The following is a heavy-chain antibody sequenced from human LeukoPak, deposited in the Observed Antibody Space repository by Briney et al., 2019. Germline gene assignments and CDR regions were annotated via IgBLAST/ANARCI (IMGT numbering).Heavy chain of an antibody. Sequence: ASETLSLTCAVYGGSFSGYYWSWIRQPPGKGLEWIGEINHSGSTNYNPSLKSRVTISVDTSKNQFSLKLSSVTAADTAVYYCARPTTVVTRSFGYWGQGTLVTVSS. V-gene: IGHV4-34*01. D-gene: IGHD4-17*01. CDR1: GGSFSGYY. CDR2: INHSGST. CDR3: ARPTTVVTRSFGY. J-gene: IGHJ4*02.